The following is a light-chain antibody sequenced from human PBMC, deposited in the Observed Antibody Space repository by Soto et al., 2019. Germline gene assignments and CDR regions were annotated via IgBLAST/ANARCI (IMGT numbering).Light chain of an antibody. Sequence: RVTTQSPATLSVSPGERATLSCRASQNVAGDLAWYQQKPGQASRLLIYRTSTRATGIPARFSGSGSGTEFTLTISSLQSEDFAVYYCQEYNGRSSFGQGTKVVIK. V-gene: IGKV3-15*01. J-gene: IGKJ1*01. CDR2: RTS. CDR3: QEYNGRSS. CDR1: QNVAGD.